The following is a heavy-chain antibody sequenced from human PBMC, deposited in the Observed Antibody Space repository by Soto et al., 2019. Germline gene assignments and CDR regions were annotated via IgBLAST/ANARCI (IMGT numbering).Heavy chain of an antibody. D-gene: IGHD4-17*01. Sequence: GASVKVSCKASGGTFSSYAISWVRQAPGQGLEWMGGITPIFGTANYAQKFQGRVTITADESTSTAYMELSSLRSEDTAVYYCARENDCGDPPDDYYYYGMDVWGQGTTVTVSS. CDR1: GGTFSSYA. CDR3: ARENDCGDPPDDYYYYGMDV. J-gene: IGHJ6*02. CDR2: ITPIFGTA. V-gene: IGHV1-69*13.